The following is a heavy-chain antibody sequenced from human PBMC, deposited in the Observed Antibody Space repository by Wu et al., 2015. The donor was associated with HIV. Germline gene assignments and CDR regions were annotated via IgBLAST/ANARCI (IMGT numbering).Heavy chain of an antibody. D-gene: IGHD3-10*01. Sequence: VQSGAEVKKPGASVKVSCKASDYRFVTYGVTWVRQVPGHRFEWMGWISPYNENIDVAQKFQGRFTMTTDTSTSTAYMELRSLRSDDTAVYYCARTFSGSLLVSGFDPWGQGTLVTVSS. CDR1: DYRFVTYG. V-gene: IGHV1-18*01. CDR3: ARTFSGSLLVSGFDP. J-gene: IGHJ5*02. CDR2: ISPYNENI.